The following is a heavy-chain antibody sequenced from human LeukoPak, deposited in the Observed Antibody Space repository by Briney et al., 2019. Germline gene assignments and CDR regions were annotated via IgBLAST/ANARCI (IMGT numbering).Heavy chain of an antibody. V-gene: IGHV4-4*02. Sequence: PSETLSLTCAVSGGSISSSNWWCWVRQPPGKGLEWIGEIYHSGSTNYNPSLKSRVTISVDKSKNQFSLKLSSVTAADTAVYYCARGSAAGSPGWFDYWGQGTLVTVSS. J-gene: IGHJ4*02. CDR1: GGSISSSNW. D-gene: IGHD6-13*01. CDR3: ARGSAAGSPGWFDY. CDR2: IYHSGST.